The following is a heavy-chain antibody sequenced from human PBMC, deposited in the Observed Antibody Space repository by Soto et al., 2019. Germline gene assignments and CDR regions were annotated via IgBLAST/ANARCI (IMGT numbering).Heavy chain of an antibody. V-gene: IGHV4-4*02. Sequence: SETLSLTCAVSSGSISSSNWWSWVRQPPGKGLEWIGEIYHSGSTNYNPSLKSRVTISVDKSKNQFSLKLSSVTAADTAVYYCARTAASLWFGEFHNDWFGPWGQETLVTVSS. J-gene: IGHJ5*02. CDR2: IYHSGST. CDR1: SGSISSSNW. CDR3: ARTAASLWFGEFHNDWFGP. D-gene: IGHD3-10*01.